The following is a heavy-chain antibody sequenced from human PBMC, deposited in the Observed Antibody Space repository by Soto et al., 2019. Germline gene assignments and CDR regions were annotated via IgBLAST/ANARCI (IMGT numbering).Heavy chain of an antibody. V-gene: IGHV1-69*06. CDR2: IITMIGAT. CDR3: ARYWSAGTLYGAFDI. J-gene: IGHJ3*02. D-gene: IGHD2-15*01. CDR1: GGTFSDFT. Sequence: QVQLVQSGSEVKKPGSSVKVSCKASGGTFSDFTLSWLRQAPGRGLEGMGGIITMIGATNNAQKWKGRRTITADKSTGTVYLELNSLRSDDTAVYYGARYWSAGTLYGAFDIWGQGTEVTVSP.